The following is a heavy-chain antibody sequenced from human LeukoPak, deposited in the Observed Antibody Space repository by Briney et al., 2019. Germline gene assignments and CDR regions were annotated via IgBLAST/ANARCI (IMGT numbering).Heavy chain of an antibody. J-gene: IGHJ4*02. CDR3: ARGRSDSGAYCYFGS. D-gene: IGHD3-22*01. V-gene: IGHV3-15*01. Sequence: GGSLRLSCAASGFTFSNAWMSWVRQAPGKGLEWVGRIKSKTDGGTTDYAAPVKGRFTISRDDSKNALYLQMNSLRAEDTALYYCARGRSDSGAYCYFGSWGQGTPVTVSS. CDR2: IKSKTDGGTT. CDR1: GFTFSNAW.